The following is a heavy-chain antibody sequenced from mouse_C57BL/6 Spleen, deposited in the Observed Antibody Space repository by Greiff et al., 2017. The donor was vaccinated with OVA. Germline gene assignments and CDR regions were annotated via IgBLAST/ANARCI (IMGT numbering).Heavy chain of an antibody. CDR2: IYWDDDK. V-gene: IGHV8-12*01. CDR1: GFSLSTSGMG. D-gene: IGHD2-2*01. J-gene: IGHJ3*01. CDR3: ARFYYGYDWFAY. Sequence: QVTLKVCGPGILQSSQTLSLTCSFSGFSLSTSGMGVSWIRQPSGKGLEWLAHIYWDDDKRYNPSLKSRLTISKDTSRNQVFLKITSVDTADTATYYCARFYYGYDWFAYWGQGTLVTVSA.